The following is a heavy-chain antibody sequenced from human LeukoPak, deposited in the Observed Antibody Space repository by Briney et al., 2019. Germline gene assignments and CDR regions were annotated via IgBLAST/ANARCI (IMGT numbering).Heavy chain of an antibody. D-gene: IGHD5-18*01. CDR2: IYYSGSI. J-gene: IGHJ3*02. CDR3: ARDRGYSYGCDAFDI. Sequence: SETLSLTRTVSGGSISRGGYYWSWIRQHPGKGLEYIGYIYYSGSIYYNPSLKSRVTISLDPSKNQFSLKLSSVTAADTAVYYCARDRGYSYGCDAFDIWGQGTMVTVSS. V-gene: IGHV4-31*03. CDR1: GGSISRGGYY.